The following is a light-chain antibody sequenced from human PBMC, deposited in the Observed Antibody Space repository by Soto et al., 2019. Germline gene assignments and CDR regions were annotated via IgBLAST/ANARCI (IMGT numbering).Light chain of an antibody. V-gene: IGLV1-47*01. CDR3: AAWDGRLTGVV. CDR1: DSNIGNHF. CDR2: RNN. Sequence: QSVLTQPPSASGTPGQRVTISCSGSDSNIGNHFVYWYQHLPGTAPRLLILRNNERPSGVPDRFSASKSGASASLAISGLRSEDEADYFCAAWDGRLTGVVFGGGTKVTVL. J-gene: IGLJ3*02.